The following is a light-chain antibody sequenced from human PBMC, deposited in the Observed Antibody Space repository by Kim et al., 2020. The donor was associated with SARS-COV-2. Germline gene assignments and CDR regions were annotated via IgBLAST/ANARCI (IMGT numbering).Light chain of an antibody. CDR1: QDISNS. Sequence: ASVGDILTLTCRASQDISNSLAWYQQTPGKAPKLLLSATSKLERGVPSRFSGSGSGTTYTLTIHSLQPEDFATYYCQQYYSPPLSFGGGTKVDIK. J-gene: IGKJ4*01. CDR2: ATS. V-gene: IGKV1-NL1*01. CDR3: QQYYSPPLS.